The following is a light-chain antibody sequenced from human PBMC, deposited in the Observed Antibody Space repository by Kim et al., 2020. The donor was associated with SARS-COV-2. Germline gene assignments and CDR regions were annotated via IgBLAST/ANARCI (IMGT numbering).Light chain of an antibody. Sequence: EIVLTQSPGTLSLSPGERATLSCRASQSVSSSYLAWYQQKPGQAPRLLIYGASSRATGIPDTFSGSGSGTDFTLTFSRLEPEDFAVYYCQQYGSSLYTFGQGTKLEI. V-gene: IGKV3-20*01. J-gene: IGKJ2*01. CDR1: QSVSSSY. CDR2: GAS. CDR3: QQYGSSLYT.